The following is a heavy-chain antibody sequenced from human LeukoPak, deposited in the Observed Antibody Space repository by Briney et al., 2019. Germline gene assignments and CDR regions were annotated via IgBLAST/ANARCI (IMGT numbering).Heavy chain of an antibody. V-gene: IGHV3-23*01. CDR3: AKGGLHYDFWSGSPFDP. D-gene: IGHD3-3*01. CDR1: GFTFSSYA. CDR2: ISGSGGST. Sequence: GGSLRLSCAASGFTFSSYAMSWVRQAPGKGLEWVSAISGSGGSTYYADSVKGRFTISRDNSRNTLYLQMNSLRAEDTAVYYCAKGGLHYDFWSGSPFDPWGQGTLVTVPS. J-gene: IGHJ5*02.